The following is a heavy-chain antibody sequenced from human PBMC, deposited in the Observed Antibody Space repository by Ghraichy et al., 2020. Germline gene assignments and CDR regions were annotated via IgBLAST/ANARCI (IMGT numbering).Heavy chain of an antibody. J-gene: IGHJ6*02. CDR3: ARDVGYSGYDYREPGARERDGSDV. Sequence: AVIWYDGSNKYYADSVKGRFTISRDNSKNTLYLQMNSLRAEDTAVYYCARDVGYSGYDYREPGARERDGSDVWG. D-gene: IGHD5-12*01. CDR2: IWYDGSNK. V-gene: IGHV3-33*01.